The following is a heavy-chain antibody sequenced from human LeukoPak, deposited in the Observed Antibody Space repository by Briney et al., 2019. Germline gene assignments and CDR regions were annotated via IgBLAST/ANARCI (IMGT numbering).Heavy chain of an antibody. CDR2: INPNSGGT. Sequence: GASVKVSCKASGYTFTGYYMHWVRQAPGQGLEWMGWINPNSGGTSYAQKFQGRVTMTRDTSTSTVYMELSSLRSEDTAVYYCAGNYGSGSSPFDYWGQGTLVTVSS. CDR1: GYTFTGYY. V-gene: IGHV1-2*02. J-gene: IGHJ4*02. D-gene: IGHD3-10*01. CDR3: AGNYGSGSSPFDY.